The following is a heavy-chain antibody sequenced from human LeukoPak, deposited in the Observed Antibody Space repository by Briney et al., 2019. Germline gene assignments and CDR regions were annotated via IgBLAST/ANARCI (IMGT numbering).Heavy chain of an antibody. V-gene: IGHV3-21*01. J-gene: IGHJ5*02. D-gene: IGHD1-26*01. CDR2: ISSSSSYI. Sequence: GGSLRLSCAASGFTFTSYSMNWVRQAPGKGLEWVSSISSSSSYIYYADSVQGRFTISRDNAKNSLYLQMNSLRAEDTAVYYCARDGSGSYSWFDPWGRGTLVTVSS. CDR1: GFTFTSYS. CDR3: ARDGSGSYSWFDP.